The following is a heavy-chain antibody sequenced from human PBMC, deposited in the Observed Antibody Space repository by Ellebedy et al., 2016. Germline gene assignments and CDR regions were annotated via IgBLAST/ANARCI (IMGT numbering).Heavy chain of an antibody. V-gene: IGHV3-66*01. CDR3: ARARGIFDGSVYYVD. D-gene: IGHD3-22*01. CDR1: GFTVSSNY. Sequence: GESLKISCAASGFTVSSNYMSWVRQAPGKGLEWVSVIYSGGSTYYADSVKGRFTISRDNSKNTLYLQMNSLRAEDTAVYYCARARGIFDGSVYYVDWGQGTLVTVSS. CDR2: IYSGGST. J-gene: IGHJ4*02.